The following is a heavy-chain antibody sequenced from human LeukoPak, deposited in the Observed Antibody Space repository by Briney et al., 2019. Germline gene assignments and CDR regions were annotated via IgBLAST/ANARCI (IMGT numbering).Heavy chain of an antibody. CDR1: GFTFSSYG. Sequence: GRSLRLSCAASGFTFSSYGMHWVRQAPGKGLEWVAVISYDGSNKYYADSVKGRFTISRVNSKNTLYLQMNSLRAEDTAVYYCAFTPQGYCSSTSCYELDYWGQGTLVTVSS. CDR3: AFTPQGYCSSTSCYELDY. J-gene: IGHJ4*02. V-gene: IGHV3-30*03. CDR2: ISYDGSNK. D-gene: IGHD2-2*01.